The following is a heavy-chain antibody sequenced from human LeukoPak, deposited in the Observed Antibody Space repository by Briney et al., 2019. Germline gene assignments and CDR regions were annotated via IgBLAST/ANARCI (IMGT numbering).Heavy chain of an antibody. CDR1: GFSFSSYG. D-gene: IGHD1-26*01. CDR2: IRHDGSDK. J-gene: IGHJ4*02. CDR3: ARLMVGQAGVGATHFDF. V-gene: IGHV3-30*02. Sequence: GRSLRLSCAASGFSFSSYGMHWVRQAPDKGLEWLTFIRHDGSDKYYADSVKGRFTISRDNSKNTLYLQIDSLRVEDTAVYYCARLMVGQAGVGATHFDFWGQGTLVAVSS.